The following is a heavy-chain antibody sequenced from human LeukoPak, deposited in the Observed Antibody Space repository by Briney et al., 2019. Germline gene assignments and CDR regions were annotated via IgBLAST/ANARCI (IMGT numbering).Heavy chain of an antibody. CDR2: FFTSGST. CDR3: AREFDY. Sequence: PSETLSLTCTVSGGSISTSYWSWIRQPAGKGLEWIGRFFTSGSTNYNPSLKSRVTMSVDTSKNQCSLKLFSVTAADTAMYYCAREFDYWSQGTLVTVSS. V-gene: IGHV4-4*07. CDR1: GGSISTSY. J-gene: IGHJ4*02.